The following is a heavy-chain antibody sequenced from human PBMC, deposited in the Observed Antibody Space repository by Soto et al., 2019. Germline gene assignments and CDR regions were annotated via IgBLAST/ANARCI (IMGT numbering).Heavy chain of an antibody. CDR3: ARDRYSYYDFWSGSLPYYYFGMDV. D-gene: IGHD3-3*01. CDR1: AYTFNNYF. CDR2: INPTGGTT. V-gene: IGHV1-46*02. J-gene: IGHJ6*02. Sequence: GASVKVSCKASAYTFNNYFMHWVRQAPGQGLEWMGIINPTGGTTTYAQKFQGRVTMTRDTSTSTVYMELSSLRAEDTAVYYCARDRYSYYDFWSGSLPYYYFGMDVWGQGTTVTVSS.